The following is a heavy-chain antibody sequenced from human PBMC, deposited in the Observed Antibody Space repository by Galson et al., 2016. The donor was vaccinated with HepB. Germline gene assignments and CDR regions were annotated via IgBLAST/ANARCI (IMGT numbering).Heavy chain of an antibody. D-gene: IGHD1-26*01. CDR1: GFAFHSYS. V-gene: IGHV3-48*01. Sequence: SLRLSCAASGFAFHSYSMNWVRQAPGKGPEWISHISSSGSTYYADSVKGRFTISSDNSKSTLYLQMDSLRIDATAVYYCAREGGTSGTYRYSFDYWGQGTLVTVSS. CDR3: AREGGTSGTYRYSFDY. CDR2: ISSSGST. J-gene: IGHJ4*02.